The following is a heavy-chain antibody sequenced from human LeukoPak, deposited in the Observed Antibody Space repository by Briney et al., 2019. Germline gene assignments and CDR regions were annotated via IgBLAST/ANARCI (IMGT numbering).Heavy chain of an antibody. CDR1: GYTFTGYY. D-gene: IGHD6-6*01. J-gene: IGHJ5*02. Sequence: ASVKVSCKAPGYTFTGYYMHWVRQAPGQGLEWMGWINPNSGGTNYAQKFQGRVTMTRDTSISTAYMELSRLRSDDTAVYYCARERPIAARLEFGFDPWGQGTLVTVSS. CDR2: INPNSGGT. V-gene: IGHV1-2*02. CDR3: ARERPIAARLEFGFDP.